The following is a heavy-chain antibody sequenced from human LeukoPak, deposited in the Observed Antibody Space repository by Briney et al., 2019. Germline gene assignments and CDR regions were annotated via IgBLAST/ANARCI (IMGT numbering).Heavy chain of an antibody. CDR3: ARGLGLNYFDF. V-gene: IGHV4-59*08. D-gene: IGHD7-27*01. J-gene: IGHJ4*02. CDR1: GGSMTNYY. CDR2: IFHSGSI. Sequence: SVTLSLTCAVSGGSMTNYYWTWIRQPPGRGLEWIGNIFHSGSINYNPSLKSRVTISIDTSKNQFSLKLNSVTAADTAVYYCARGLGLNYFDFWGQGTLVTVSS.